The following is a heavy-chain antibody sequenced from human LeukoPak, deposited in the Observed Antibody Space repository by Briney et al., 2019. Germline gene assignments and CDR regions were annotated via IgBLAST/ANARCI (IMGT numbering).Heavy chain of an antibody. CDR1: GGSISDFY. V-gene: IGHV4-4*07. CDR2: VSATGST. J-gene: IGHJ4*02. D-gene: IGHD6-19*01. CDR3: AQVTVGGHFDF. Sequence: KPSETLSLTCTVSGGSISDFYWSWIRQPAGKGLEYIGRVSATGSTSFNPSLQSRVTMSVDTPKSQFSLKLSSVTAADTAVYYCAQVTVGGHFDFWGQGILVTVSS.